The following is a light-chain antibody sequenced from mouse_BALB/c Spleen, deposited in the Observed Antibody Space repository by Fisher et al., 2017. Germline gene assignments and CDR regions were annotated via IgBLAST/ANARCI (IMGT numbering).Light chain of an antibody. CDR3: HQYHRSPRT. CDR2: RTS. Sequence: IVMTQSTAIMSASPGEKVTMTCSASSSVSYMYWYQQKPGSSPKPWIYRTSNLASGVPARFSGSGSGTSYSLTISSMEAEDAATYYCHQYHRSPRTFGGGTKLEIK. CDR1: SSVSY. J-gene: IGKJ1*01. V-gene: IGKV4-61*01.